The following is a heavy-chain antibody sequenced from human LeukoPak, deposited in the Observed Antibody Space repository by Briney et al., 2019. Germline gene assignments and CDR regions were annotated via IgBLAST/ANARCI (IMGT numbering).Heavy chain of an antibody. CDR1: GGTFSSYA. J-gene: IGHJ5*02. Sequence: GASVKVSCKASGGTFSSYAISWVRQAPGQGLEWMGGIIPIFGTANYAQKFQGRVTITADESTSTAYMELSSLRSEDTAVYYCARRGYSGYRGNELYNWSAPWAQEPLVTVP. CDR3: ARRGYSGYRGNELYNWSAP. V-gene: IGHV1-69*13. D-gene: IGHD5-12*01. CDR2: IIPIFGTA.